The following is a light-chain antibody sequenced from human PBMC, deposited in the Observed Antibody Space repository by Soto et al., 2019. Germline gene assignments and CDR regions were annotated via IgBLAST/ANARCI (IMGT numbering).Light chain of an antibody. V-gene: IGKV3-15*01. CDR1: QSVSSN. J-gene: IGKJ1*01. CDR2: GAS. CDR3: QQYNNWPPWT. Sequence: EIVMTQSPATLSVSPGERATLSCRASQSVSSNLAWYQQKPGQAPRLLIYGASTRATGIPARFSGSGSGTEFILTISSLQSEDVVVYYCQQYNNWPPWTFGQGTKVEIK.